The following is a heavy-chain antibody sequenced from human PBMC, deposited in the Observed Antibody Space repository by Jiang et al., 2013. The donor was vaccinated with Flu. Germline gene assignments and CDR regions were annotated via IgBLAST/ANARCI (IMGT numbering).Heavy chain of an antibody. V-gene: IGHV5-10-1*01. J-gene: IGHJ6*03. CDR1: GYSFTSYW. D-gene: IGHD3-3*01. CDR3: ARRRQGRFLESFYYMDV. CDR2: IDPSDSYT. Sequence: VKKPGESLRISCKGSGYSFTSYWISWVRQMPGKGLEWMGRIDPSDSYTNYSPSFQGHVTISADKSISTAYLQWSSLKASDTAMHYCARRRQGRFLESFYYMDVWGKGTTVTVSS.